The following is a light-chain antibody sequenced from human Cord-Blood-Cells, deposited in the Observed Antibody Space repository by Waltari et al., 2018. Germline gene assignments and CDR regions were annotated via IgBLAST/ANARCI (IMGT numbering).Light chain of an antibody. CDR2: GKN. J-gene: IGLJ3*02. Sequence: SSELTQAPAVSVALGQTVRITCQGDSLRSNYAIWYQQKPGQAPVLVIYGKNNRPSGIPDLFSGSSSGNTASLTITGAQAEDEADYYCNSRDSSGNHLVFGGGTKLTVL. V-gene: IGLV3-19*01. CDR1: SLRSNY. CDR3: NSRDSSGNHLV.